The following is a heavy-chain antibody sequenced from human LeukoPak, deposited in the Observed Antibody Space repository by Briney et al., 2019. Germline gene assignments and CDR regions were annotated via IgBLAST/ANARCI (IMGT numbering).Heavy chain of an antibody. CDR1: GFTFSSFW. V-gene: IGHV3-74*01. Sequence: GGSLRLSCAASGFTFSSFWMHWVRHAPGKGLVWVSHINADGSSTTYADSVKGRFTISRDNAKNTLYLQVNSLRAEDTAVYYCARRGVVGPPGHWGQGTLVIVSS. D-gene: IGHD1-26*01. CDR2: INADGSST. CDR3: ARRGVVGPPGH. J-gene: IGHJ4*02.